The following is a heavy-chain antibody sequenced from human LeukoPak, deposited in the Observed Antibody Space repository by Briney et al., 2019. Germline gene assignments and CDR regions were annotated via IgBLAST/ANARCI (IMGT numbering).Heavy chain of an antibody. V-gene: IGHV1-18*01. CDR3: ARDDPSQATVLDY. Sequence: ASVKVSCKASGYTFTSYHITWVRQAPGQGLEWMGWISGYNGNTNYAQKFQGRVTMTTDTSTSTAYMELRSLRSDDTAVYYCARDDPSQATVLDYWGQGTLVTVSS. CDR2: ISGYNGNT. CDR1: GYTFTSYH. J-gene: IGHJ4*02. D-gene: IGHD4-17*01.